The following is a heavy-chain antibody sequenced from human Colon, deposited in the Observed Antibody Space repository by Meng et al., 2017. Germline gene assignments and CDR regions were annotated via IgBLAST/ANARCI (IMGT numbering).Heavy chain of an antibody. CDR1: GFTFSRYG. CDR2: IWYDGSNK. V-gene: IGHV3-33*01. CDR3: ARKFDYFDY. J-gene: IGHJ4*02. Sequence: GESLKISCAASGFTFSRYGMHWVRQAPGKGLEWVADIWYDGSNKYYADSVKGRFTISRDKSKNTLYLQMNSLRAEDTAVYYCARKFDYFDYWGQGTLVTVSS.